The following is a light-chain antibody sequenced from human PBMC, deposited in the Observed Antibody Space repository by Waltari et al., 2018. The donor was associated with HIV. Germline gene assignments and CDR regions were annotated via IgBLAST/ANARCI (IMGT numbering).Light chain of an antibody. V-gene: IGLV1-44*01. Sequence: QSVLTQPPSVSGTPGQRVTISCSGSSSNIGANTVNWYQRLPGTAPKLLIYSNNQRPSGVPARFSGSKSGTSASLAISGLQSDDEADYYCAAWDDSLNGGWMFGGGTKLTVL. CDR3: AAWDDSLNGGWM. J-gene: IGLJ3*02. CDR1: SSNIGANT. CDR2: SNN.